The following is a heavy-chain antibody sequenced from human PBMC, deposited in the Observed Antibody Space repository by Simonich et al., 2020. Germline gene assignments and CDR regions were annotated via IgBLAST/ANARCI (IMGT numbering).Heavy chain of an antibody. J-gene: IGHJ3*02. V-gene: IGHV3-23*01. Sequence: GGGLVQPGGSLRLSCAASGFTFSSYAMSWVRQAPGKGLEWVSAISGSGGSTYYADSVKGRFTISRDNSKNTLYLQMNSLRAEDTAVYYCAKDLGERITMIVVVIEAFDIWGQGTMVTVSS. CDR1: GFTFSSYA. CDR2: ISGSGGST. CDR3: AKDLGERITMIVVVIEAFDI. D-gene: IGHD3-22*01.